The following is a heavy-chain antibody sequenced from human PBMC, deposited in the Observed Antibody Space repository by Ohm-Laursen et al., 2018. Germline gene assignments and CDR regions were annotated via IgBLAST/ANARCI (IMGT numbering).Heavy chain of an antibody. CDR2: PYYSGTT. J-gene: IGHJ4*02. D-gene: IGHD3-9*01. CDR1: GLSISNSNW. CDR3: ATSPHDIMSSKDY. Sequence: GTLSLTCDVSGLSISNSNWWGWIRQPPGKGLEWVGYPYYSGTTYYNPSLKSRVTMSVDTSKNQFSVKLASVTAVDTAVYYCATSPHDIMSSKDYWGQGTLVTVSS. V-gene: IGHV4-28*01.